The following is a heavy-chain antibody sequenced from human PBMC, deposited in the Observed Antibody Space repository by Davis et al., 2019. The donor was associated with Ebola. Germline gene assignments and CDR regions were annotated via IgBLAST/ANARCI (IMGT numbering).Heavy chain of an antibody. CDR1: GGSISSYY. J-gene: IGHJ6*02. D-gene: IGHD2-15*01. CDR3: ASEGTDCSGGSCYSRYYV. CDR2: IYYSWST. V-gene: IGHV4-59*01. Sequence: SETLSLTCTVSGGSISSYYWSWLLPPPGTGLEWLVYIYYSWSTNYNPSLKSRVTISVDTSKNQFSLKRSSVTAADTAVYYGASEGTDCSGGSCYSRYYVWGQGTTVTVSS.